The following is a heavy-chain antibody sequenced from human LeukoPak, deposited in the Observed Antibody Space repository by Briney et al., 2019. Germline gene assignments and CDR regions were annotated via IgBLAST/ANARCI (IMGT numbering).Heavy chain of an antibody. V-gene: IGHV1-46*01. J-gene: IGHJ6*02. CDR1: GYTFTNYY. CDR2: INPSGGST. D-gene: IGHD3-22*01. Sequence: GASVKVSCKASGYTFTNYYMHWVRQAPGQGLEWMGIINPSGGSTSYAQKFQGRVTMTRDTSTSTVYMELSSLRSEDTAVYYCASLASGSSGYGFYGMDVWGQGTTATVSS. CDR3: ASLASGSSGYGFYGMDV.